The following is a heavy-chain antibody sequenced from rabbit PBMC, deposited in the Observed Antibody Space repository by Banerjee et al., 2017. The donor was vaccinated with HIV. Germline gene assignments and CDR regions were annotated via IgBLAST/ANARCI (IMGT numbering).Heavy chain of an antibody. Sequence: QSLEESGGDLVKPGASLTLTCTASGIDFSGYYYMCWVRQAPGKGLEWSACIDTGTGGTTWYASWAKGRFTISKTSSTTVTLQMTSLTAADTATYFCASDLPYLGDAGMDLWGQGTLVTVS. CDR1: GIDFSGYYY. J-gene: IGHJ6*01. CDR3: ASDLPYLGDAGMDL. CDR2: IDTGTGGTT. D-gene: IGHD6-1*01. V-gene: IGHV1S40*01.